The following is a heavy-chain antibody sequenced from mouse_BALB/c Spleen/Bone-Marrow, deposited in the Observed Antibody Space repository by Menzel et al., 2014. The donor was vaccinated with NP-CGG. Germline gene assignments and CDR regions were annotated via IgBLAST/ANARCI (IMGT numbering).Heavy chain of an antibody. Sequence: QLVESGGGLVQPGGSRTLSCAASGFTFSSFGMHWVRQAPATGLEWVAYISSGSTTIYYADPGKGRFTISRDNPKNTLYLPMTSLRSEDTAMYYCASRAYWRQGTPVTASA. V-gene: IGHV5-17*02. J-gene: IGHJ3*01. CDR2: ISSGSTTI. CDR3: ASRAY. CDR1: GFTFSSFG.